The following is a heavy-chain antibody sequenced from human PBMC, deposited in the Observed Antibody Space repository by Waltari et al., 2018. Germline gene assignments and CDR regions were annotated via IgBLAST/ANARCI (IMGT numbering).Heavy chain of an antibody. CDR3: ARGGGPRTVVALTFDL. CDR2: ISPYNGYA. CDR1: GYTFTNFV. Sequence: QVQLVQSGAEVKKPGASVKVSCKASGYTFTNFVVNWVRQAPGQGLEWMGWISPYNGYADYEHTFQGRVTMTTDTSTKTAYLELTSLRSDDTAVYYCARGGGPRTVVALTFDLWGQGTLITVSS. J-gene: IGHJ4*02. V-gene: IGHV1-18*01. D-gene: IGHD2-15*01.